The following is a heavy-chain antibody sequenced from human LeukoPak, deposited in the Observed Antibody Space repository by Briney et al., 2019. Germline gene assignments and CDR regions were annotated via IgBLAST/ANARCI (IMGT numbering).Heavy chain of an antibody. CDR3: ATSDRPGFGSHDY. CDR1: GLSFSQYR. D-gene: IGHD3-10*01. V-gene: IGHV3-48*04. CDR2: ISGSSSVI. J-gene: IGHJ4*02. Sequence: QPGGSMELSCVVSGLSFSQYRMNWVRQAPGKGPEWISDISGSSSVINYADSVKGRFTISRDNDKNPLSLQMNSPRAEDTAVYYCATSDRPGFGSHDYWGQGTLVTVSS.